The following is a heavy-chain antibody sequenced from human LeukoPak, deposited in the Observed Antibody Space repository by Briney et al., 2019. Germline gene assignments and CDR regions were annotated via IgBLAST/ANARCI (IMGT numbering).Heavy chain of an antibody. J-gene: IGHJ5*02. CDR3: ARDASRGFAP. D-gene: IGHD5-24*01. CDR1: GFTFSRYW. V-gene: IGHV3-7*01. Sequence: GGSLRLSCAPSGFTFSRYWMTWVRQTPEKGLEWVASIKDDGRQKYYVDSVKGRFTVSRDNAKNSAYLQMDSLRAEDTALYYCARDASRGFAPWGQGPLVTVSS. CDR2: IKDDGRQK.